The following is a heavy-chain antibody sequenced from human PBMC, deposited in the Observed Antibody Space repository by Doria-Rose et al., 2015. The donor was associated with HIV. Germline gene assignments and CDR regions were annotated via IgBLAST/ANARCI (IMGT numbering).Heavy chain of an antibody. D-gene: IGHD3-10*01. CDR3: ARFRPSRGIYYSLDV. Sequence: ISSYYWNWIRQPPGKGLEWIGYIYSSGSTHYNSSLKSRVTISIDTSKDQFSLKLSSVTAADTAVYYCARFRPSRGIYYSLDVWGKGTTVTVSS. CDR1: ISSYY. V-gene: IGHV4-4*09. J-gene: IGHJ6*03. CDR2: IYSSGST.